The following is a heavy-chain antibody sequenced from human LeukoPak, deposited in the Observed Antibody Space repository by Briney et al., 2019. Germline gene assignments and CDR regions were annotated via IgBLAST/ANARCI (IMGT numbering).Heavy chain of an antibody. V-gene: IGHV3-74*01. Sequence: GGSLRLSCAASGFTFRNHWMHWVRQAPGKGLVWVSRVDGDGSGASYADFVRGRFTISRDNAKDTLYLQMNSLRAEDTAVYYCVSPVVTGDLAFNIGGQGTRVIVSS. D-gene: IGHD2-21*02. CDR3: VSPVVTGDLAFNI. CDR1: GFTFRNHW. J-gene: IGHJ3*02. CDR2: VDGDGSGA.